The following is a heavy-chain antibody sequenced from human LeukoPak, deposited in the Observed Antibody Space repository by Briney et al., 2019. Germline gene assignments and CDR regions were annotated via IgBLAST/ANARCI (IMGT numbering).Heavy chain of an antibody. D-gene: IGHD3-3*01. V-gene: IGHV3-23*01. J-gene: IGHJ4*02. CDR3: AKETLYYDFWSGYSPFDY. Sequence: GGSLRLSCAASGFTFSSYAMSWVRQAPGKGLEWVSAISGSGGSTYYADSVKGRFTISRDNSKNTLYLQMNSLRAEDTAVYYCAKETLYYDFWSGYSPFDYWGRGTLVTVSS. CDR1: GFTFSSYA. CDR2: ISGSGGST.